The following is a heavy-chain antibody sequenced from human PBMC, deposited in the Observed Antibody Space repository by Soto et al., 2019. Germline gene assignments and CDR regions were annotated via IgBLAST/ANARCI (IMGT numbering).Heavy chain of an antibody. J-gene: IGHJ4*02. CDR2: INDNGDLR. CDR3: AREYSSGWYYFDY. Sequence: PGGSLRLSCVASGFTFGSYAMSWVRRAPGKGLEWVSTINDNGDLRYYADSVRGRFTISRDNSKNTLYLQMNSLRAEDTAVYYCAREYSSGWYYFDYWGQGTLVTVSS. D-gene: IGHD6-19*01. CDR1: GFTFGSYA. V-gene: IGHV3-23*01.